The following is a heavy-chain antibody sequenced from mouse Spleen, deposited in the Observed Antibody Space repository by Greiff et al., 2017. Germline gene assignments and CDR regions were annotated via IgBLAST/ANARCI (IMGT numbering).Heavy chain of an antibody. CDR3: TVTGTDYYFDY. J-gene: IGHJ2*01. D-gene: IGHD4-1*01. V-gene: IGHV6-6*01. CDR2: IRNKANNHAT. Sequence: EVHLVESGGGLVQPGGSMKLSCAASGFTFSDAWMDWVRQSPEKGLEWVAEIRNKANNHATYYAESVKGRFTISRDDSKSSVYLQMNSLRAEDTGIYYCTVTGTDYYFDYWGQGTTLTVSS. CDR1: GFTFSDAW.